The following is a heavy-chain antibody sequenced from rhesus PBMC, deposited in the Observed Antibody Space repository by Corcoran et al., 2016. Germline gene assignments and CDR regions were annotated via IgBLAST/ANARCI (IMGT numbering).Heavy chain of an antibody. Sequence: EVQLVESGGGLAKPGGSLRLSCAASGFTFSSYWMNWVRQTPGKGLEWISAINNGGACTYYADSVKGRFTISRDNSKNTLSLQMNSLRAEDTAVYYCAKDLATVADTGDYWGQGVLVTVSS. D-gene: IGHD4-29*01. CDR3: AKDLATVADTGDY. CDR2: INNGGACT. CDR1: GFTFSSYW. J-gene: IGHJ4*01. V-gene: IGHV3S42*01.